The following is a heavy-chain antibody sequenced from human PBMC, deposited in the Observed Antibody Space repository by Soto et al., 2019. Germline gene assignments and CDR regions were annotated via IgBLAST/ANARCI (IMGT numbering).Heavy chain of an antibody. Sequence: ASVKVSCKASGYTFTSYGISWVRQAPGQRLEWMGWINAGNGNTKYSQKFQGRVTITRDTSASTAYMELSSLRSEDTAVYYCAIFMDRITIFGVVHDAFDIWGQGTVVTVSS. CDR2: INAGNGNT. CDR1: GYTFTSYG. V-gene: IGHV1-3*01. CDR3: AIFMDRITIFGVVHDAFDI. J-gene: IGHJ3*02. D-gene: IGHD3-3*01.